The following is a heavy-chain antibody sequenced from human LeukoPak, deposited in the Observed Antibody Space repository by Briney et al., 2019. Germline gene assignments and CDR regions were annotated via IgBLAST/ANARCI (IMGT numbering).Heavy chain of an antibody. CDR1: GFTFSSYS. Sequence: GGSLRLSCAPSGFTFSSYSMNWVRQAPGKGLEWVSYISSSRSYIYYADSVKGRFTISRDNAKNSLYLQMSSLRVEDTAVYYCAREHSGGGNYYDSSGYYRSLDYWGQGTPVTVSS. D-gene: IGHD3-22*01. J-gene: IGHJ4*02. V-gene: IGHV3-21*01. CDR2: ISSSRSYI. CDR3: AREHSGGGNYYDSSGYYRSLDY.